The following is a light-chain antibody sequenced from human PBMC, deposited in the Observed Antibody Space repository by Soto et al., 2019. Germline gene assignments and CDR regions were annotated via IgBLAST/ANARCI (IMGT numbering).Light chain of an antibody. V-gene: IGKV3-20*01. CDR2: GTS. CDR3: QDYDRSHIFT. CDR1: QSVSSSY. J-gene: IGKJ3*01. Sequence: EIVLTQSPGTLSLSPGERVTLSCRASQSVSSSYLAWYQQKPGQAPRLLIFGTSFRAPGIPDRFSGSASGTDFTLTISRLEPEDFAVYYCQDYDRSHIFTFGPGTKVDIK.